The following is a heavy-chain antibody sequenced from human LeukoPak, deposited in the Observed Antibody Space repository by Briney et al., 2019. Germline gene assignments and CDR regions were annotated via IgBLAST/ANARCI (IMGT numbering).Heavy chain of an antibody. V-gene: IGHV1-2*02. D-gene: IGHD5-12*01. CDR1: GYTFTGYY. J-gene: IGHJ3*02. CDR3: ARIAVDIVATGCAFDI. CDR2: INPNSGGT. Sequence: ASVKVSCKASGYTFTGYYMHWVRQAPGQGLEWMGWINPNSGGTNYAQKFQGTVTLPRDTSLSPAPMELSRLRSDDTAVYYCARIAVDIVATGCAFDIWGQGTMVTVSS.